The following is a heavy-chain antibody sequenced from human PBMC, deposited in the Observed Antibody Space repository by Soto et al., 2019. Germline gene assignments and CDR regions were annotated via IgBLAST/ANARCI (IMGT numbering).Heavy chain of an antibody. D-gene: IGHD3-3*01. CDR3: AREGITIFGVVIIPYYFDY. V-gene: IGHV1-18*04. CDR1: GYTFTSYG. J-gene: IGHJ4*02. Sequence: QVQLVQSGAEVKKPGASVKVSCKASGYTFTSYGISWVRQAPGQGLEWMGWISAYNGNTNYAQKLQGRVTMTTDTSTSTAYMELRSLRSDATAVYYCAREGITIFGVVIIPYYFDYWGQGNLVAVSA. CDR2: ISAYNGNT.